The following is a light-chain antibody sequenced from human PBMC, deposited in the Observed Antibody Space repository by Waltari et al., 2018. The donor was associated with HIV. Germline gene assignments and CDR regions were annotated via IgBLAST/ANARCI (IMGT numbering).Light chain of an antibody. CDR3: SSFAPTNKFYVL. CDR1: RTDTGGYNY. V-gene: IGLV2-8*01. Sequence: QSTLTHPPSESVSPAQSVTIPRTGTRTDTGGYNYVPWYQQHPGKAPKLIMTEVTKRPSGVPDRFSGSKSGNTASLTVSGLQADDEALYYCSSFAPTNKFYVLFGGGTTLTVL. J-gene: IGLJ2*01. CDR2: EVT.